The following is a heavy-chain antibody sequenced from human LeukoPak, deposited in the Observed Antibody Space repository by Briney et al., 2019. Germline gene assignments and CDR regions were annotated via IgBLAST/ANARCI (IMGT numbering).Heavy chain of an antibody. D-gene: IGHD3-10*01. Sequence: PSETLSLTCTVSDYSISGYYWSWIRQPPGKGLEWIGYISYTGNTHYNPSLQSRITISLDTSKNQFSLMLSSVTAADTAVYYCVRGSGSGSLFFSAVSFDFWDSGTLVTVSS. CDR2: ISYTGNT. CDR1: DYSISGYY. V-gene: IGHV4-59*01. CDR3: VRGSGSGSLFFSAVSFDF. J-gene: IGHJ4*02.